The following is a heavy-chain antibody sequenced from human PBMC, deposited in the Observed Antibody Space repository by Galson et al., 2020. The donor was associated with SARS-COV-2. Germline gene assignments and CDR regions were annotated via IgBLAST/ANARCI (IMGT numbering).Heavy chain of an antibody. CDR1: GFTLSRYA. CDR2: IGSNGGST. CDR3: ASDTAVGYYYYGMDV. J-gene: IGHJ6*02. Sequence: GGSLRLSCTPYGFTLSRYAMPWVRQAPGKGLEYVSAIGSNGGSTYYANSVKGRSTTSRDNSKNTLYLQRDSLRADDMAVYYCASDTAVGYYYYGMDVWGHGTTVTVSS. V-gene: IGHV3-64*01. D-gene: IGHD5-18*01.